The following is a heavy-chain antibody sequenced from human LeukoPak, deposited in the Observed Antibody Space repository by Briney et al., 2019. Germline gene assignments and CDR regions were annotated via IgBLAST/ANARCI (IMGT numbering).Heavy chain of an antibody. CDR2: IKQDGSEK. J-gene: IGHJ4*02. D-gene: IGHD3-22*01. Sequence: GGPLRLSCAASGFTFSSYWMSWVRQAPGKGLEWVANIKQDGSEKYYVDSVKGRFTISRDNAKNSLYLQMNSLRAEDTAVYYCARSRHSYDSTGFPHYWGQGTLVTVSS. CDR1: GFTFSSYW. CDR3: ARSRHSYDSTGFPHY. V-gene: IGHV3-7*01.